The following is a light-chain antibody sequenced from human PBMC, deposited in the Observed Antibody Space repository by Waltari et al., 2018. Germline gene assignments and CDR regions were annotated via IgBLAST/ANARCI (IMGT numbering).Light chain of an antibody. V-gene: IGKV2-30*02. CDR2: RVF. J-gene: IGKJ2*01. CDR3: MQGTHWPYT. CDR1: PSLVHSDGNTH. Sequence: DVVMTQSTLSLPVPLGQAASISCKSSPSLVHSDGNTHLTLLQQRPGQSPRRLIYRVFHRYSGVPDRFSCSGSGTDFTLKITRVEAEDVGVYYCMQGTHWPYTFGPGTKLDIK.